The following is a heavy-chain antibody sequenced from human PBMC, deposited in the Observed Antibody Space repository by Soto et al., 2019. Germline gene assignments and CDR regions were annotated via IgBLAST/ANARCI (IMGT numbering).Heavy chain of an antibody. D-gene: IGHD3-10*01. V-gene: IGHV4-39*01. CDR3: ARRAGELD. Sequence: SETLSLTCTVSGGSISSSSYYWGWIRQPPGKGLEWIGSIYYSGSTYYNPSLKSRVTISVDTSKNQFSLKLSSVTAADTAVYYCARRAGELDWGQGTLVTVSS. CDR2: IYYSGST. J-gene: IGHJ4*02. CDR1: GGSISSSSYY.